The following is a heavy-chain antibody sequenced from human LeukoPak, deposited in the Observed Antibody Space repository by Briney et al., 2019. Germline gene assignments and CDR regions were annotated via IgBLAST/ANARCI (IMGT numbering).Heavy chain of an antibody. D-gene: IGHD3-22*01. CDR2: ISVRAGTI. J-gene: IGHJ6*02. CDR3: AKDFPHYFEVPHGMDV. V-gene: IGHV3-48*03. CDR1: GFAFCQYE. Sequence: PGGSLRLSCAASGFAFCQYEMNWVRQAPGKGLEWIAYISVRAGTIYYGDSAEGRFTISRDDAKNSLYLQMNGLRVEDTAIYYCAKDFPHYFEVPHGMDVWGQGTTVTV.